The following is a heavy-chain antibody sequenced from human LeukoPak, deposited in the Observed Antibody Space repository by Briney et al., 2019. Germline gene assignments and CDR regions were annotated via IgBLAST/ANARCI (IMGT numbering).Heavy chain of an antibody. CDR1: GFTFSSYG. J-gene: IGHJ4*02. D-gene: IGHD3-9*01. CDR2: ITGSGGIT. Sequence: GRSLRLSCAASGFTFSSYGMHWVRQAPGKGLEWVSAITGSGGITYYADSVKGRFTISRDNSKNTLYLQMNSLRAEDTAVYYCAKWGDYDVLTGYYDPDYWGQGTLVTVSS. CDR3: AKWGDYDVLTGYYDPDY. V-gene: IGHV3-23*01.